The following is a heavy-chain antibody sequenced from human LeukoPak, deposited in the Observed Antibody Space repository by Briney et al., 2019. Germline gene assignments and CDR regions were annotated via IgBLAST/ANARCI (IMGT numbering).Heavy chain of an antibody. CDR2: ISYSGST. CDR3: ARRGRAAGKYSGYEYWYFDY. J-gene: IGHJ4*02. Sequence: SETLSLTCTVSGGSMSNYYWSWVRQTPGKGLEWIGYISYSGSTNHNPPLKSRVTISVDTSKNRFSLKLSSVTAADTAVYYCARRGRAAGKYSGYEYWYFDYWGQGTLVTVSS. D-gene: IGHD5-12*01. V-gene: IGHV4-59*08. CDR1: GGSMSNYY.